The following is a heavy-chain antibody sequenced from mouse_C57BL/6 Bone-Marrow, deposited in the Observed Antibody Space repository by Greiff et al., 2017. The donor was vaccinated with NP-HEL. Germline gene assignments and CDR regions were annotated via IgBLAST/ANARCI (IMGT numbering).Heavy chain of an antibody. Sequence: VQLKESVAELVRPGASVKLSCTASGFNIKNTYMHWVKQRPEQGLEWIGRIDPANGNTKYAPKFQGKATITADTSSNTAYLQLSSLTSEDTAVDYCARWNYYGSSPFAYWGQGTLVTVSA. CDR2: IDPANGNT. V-gene: IGHV14-3*01. CDR1: GFNIKNTY. D-gene: IGHD1-1*01. CDR3: ARWNYYGSSPFAY. J-gene: IGHJ3*01.